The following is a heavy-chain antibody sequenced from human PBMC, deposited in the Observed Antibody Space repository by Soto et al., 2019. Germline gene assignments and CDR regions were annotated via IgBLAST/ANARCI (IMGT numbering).Heavy chain of an antibody. Sequence: QVQLQGSGPGLVKPSETLSLTCTVSDGSITSYYWSWIRQSPGKGLEWIGYIHYSGSIKYNPSLTSRCTISLDTSKNQFSLKLSSLTAADTAVYYCAAEGGSKTFWGQGILVTVSS. V-gene: IGHV4-59*01. CDR1: DGSITSYY. CDR3: AAEGGSKTF. J-gene: IGHJ4*02. CDR2: IHYSGSI. D-gene: IGHD3-16*01.